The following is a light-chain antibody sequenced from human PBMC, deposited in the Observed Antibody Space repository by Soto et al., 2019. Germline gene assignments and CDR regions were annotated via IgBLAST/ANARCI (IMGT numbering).Light chain of an antibody. CDR3: SSYRSSGIPV. Sequence: QSALTQPASVSGSPGQSITIFCTGTSSDVGGYDYVSWYQQHPGKAPKLLIYDVTNRPSGVSNSFSGSKSGNTASLTISGLQAEDEADYYCSSYRSSGIPVFGGGTQLTVL. CDR1: SSDVGGYDY. V-gene: IGLV2-14*01. CDR2: DVT. J-gene: IGLJ7*01.